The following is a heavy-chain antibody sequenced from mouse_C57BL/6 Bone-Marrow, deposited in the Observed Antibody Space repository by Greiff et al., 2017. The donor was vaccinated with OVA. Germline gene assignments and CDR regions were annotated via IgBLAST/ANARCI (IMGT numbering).Heavy chain of an antibody. CDR3: ARVVLRWGYAMDY. CDR1: GFTFSDYY. J-gene: IGHJ4*01. V-gene: IGHV5-16*01. D-gene: IGHD1-1*01. Sequence: EVQLVESEGGLVQPGSSMKLSCTASGFTFSDYYMAWVRQVPEKGLEWVANINYDGSSTYYLDSLKSRFIISRDNAKNILYLQMSSLKSEDTATYYCARVVLRWGYAMDYWGQGTSVTVSS. CDR2: INYDGSST.